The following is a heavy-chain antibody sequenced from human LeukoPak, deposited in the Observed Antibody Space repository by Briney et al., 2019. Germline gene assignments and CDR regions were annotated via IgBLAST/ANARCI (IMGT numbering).Heavy chain of an antibody. CDR1: GFTFSNAW. Sequence: PGGSLRLSCAASGFTFSNAWMSWVRQAPGKGLEWISYISPSTTIYYADSVKGRFTISRDNAQNSLYLLMNSLRAEDTAVYYCTRVFENAWGQGTLVTVSS. D-gene: IGHD3-9*01. CDR3: TRVFENA. J-gene: IGHJ5*02. V-gene: IGHV3-69-1*01. CDR2: ISPSTTI.